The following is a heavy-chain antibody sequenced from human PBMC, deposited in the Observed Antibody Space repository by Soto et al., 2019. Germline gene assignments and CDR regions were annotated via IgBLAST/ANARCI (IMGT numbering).Heavy chain of an antibody. CDR1: GFTFSSYA. CDR3: AKTAAYCGGDCYWEYYYYGMDV. V-gene: IGHV3-23*01. J-gene: IGHJ6*02. CDR2: ISGSGGST. Sequence: GGSLRLSCAASGFTFSSYAMSWVRQAPWKGLEWVSAISGSGGSTYYADSVKGRFTISRDNSKNTLYLQMNSLRAEDTAVYYCAKTAAYCGGDCYWEYYYYGMDVWGQGTTVTVSS. D-gene: IGHD2-21*02.